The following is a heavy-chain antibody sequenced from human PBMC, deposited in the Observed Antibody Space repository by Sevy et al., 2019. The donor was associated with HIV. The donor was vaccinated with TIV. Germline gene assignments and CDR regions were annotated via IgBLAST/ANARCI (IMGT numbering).Heavy chain of an antibody. CDR1: CYTFTSYG. V-gene: IGHV1-18*01. D-gene: IGHD6-19*01. Sequence: ASVKVSCKASCYTFTSYGISWVRQAPGQGLEWMGWIGAYNGNTNYAQKLQGRVTMTTDTSTSTAYMELRSLRSDDTAVYYCARYSSGWSNYYYYYMDVWGKGTTVTVSS. CDR2: IGAYNGNT. J-gene: IGHJ6*03. CDR3: ARYSSGWSNYYYYYMDV.